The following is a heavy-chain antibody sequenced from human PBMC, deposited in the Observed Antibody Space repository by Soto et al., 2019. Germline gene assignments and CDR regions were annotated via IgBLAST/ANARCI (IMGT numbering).Heavy chain of an antibody. CDR3: TRHGGSGNYYTIDQ. V-gene: IGHV5-51*01. J-gene: IGHJ4*02. CDR1: GYVFTTYW. D-gene: IGHD3-10*01. Sequence: GGSLKISCRGSGYVFTTYWIGWVRQMPGKGLEWMGIIYPGDSDTKYSPSFQGQVTISADRSITTAYLQWSSLKASDTAMYYCTRHGGSGNYYTIDQWGQGTLVTVSS. CDR2: IYPGDSDT.